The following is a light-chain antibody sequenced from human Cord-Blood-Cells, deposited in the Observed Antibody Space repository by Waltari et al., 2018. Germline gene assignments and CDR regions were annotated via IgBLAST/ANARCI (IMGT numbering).Light chain of an antibody. CDR1: QSISSW. Sequence: DIQMTKSPSTLSASVGDRVPITSRASQSISSWLAWYQQKPGKAPKLLIYKASSLESGVPSRFSGSGSGTEFTLTISSLQPDDFATYYCQQYNSYSYTFGQGTKLEIK. J-gene: IGKJ2*01. CDR3: QQYNSYSYT. CDR2: KAS. V-gene: IGKV1-5*03.